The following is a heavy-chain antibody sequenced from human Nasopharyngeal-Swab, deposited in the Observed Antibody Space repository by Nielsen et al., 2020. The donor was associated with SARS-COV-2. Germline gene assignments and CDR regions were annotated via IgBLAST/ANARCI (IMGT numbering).Heavy chain of an antibody. J-gene: IGHJ4*02. D-gene: IGHD3-10*01. Sequence: GESLKISCAASGFTFSDYYMSWIRQAPGKGLKWVSYISSSGSTIYYADSAKGRFTISRDNAKNSLYLQMNSLRAEDTAVYYCARGGRSYAAGYFDYWGQGTLVTVSS. CDR2: ISSSGSTI. CDR1: GFTFSDYY. V-gene: IGHV3-11*01. CDR3: ARGGRSYAAGYFDY.